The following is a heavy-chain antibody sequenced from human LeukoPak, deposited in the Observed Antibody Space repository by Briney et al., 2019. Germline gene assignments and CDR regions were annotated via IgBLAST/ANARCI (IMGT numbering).Heavy chain of an antibody. J-gene: IGHJ5*02. CDR3: ASHGRGEGGTLTLFDP. CDR1: GGSISSYY. D-gene: IGHD1-14*01. V-gene: IGHV4-59*01. Sequence: PSETLSLTCTVSGGSISSYYWSWIRQPPGKGLEWIGYIYYSGSTNYNPSLKSRVTISVDTSKNQFSLKLSSVTAADTAVYYCASHGRGEGGTLTLFDPWGQGTLVTVSS. CDR2: IYYSGST.